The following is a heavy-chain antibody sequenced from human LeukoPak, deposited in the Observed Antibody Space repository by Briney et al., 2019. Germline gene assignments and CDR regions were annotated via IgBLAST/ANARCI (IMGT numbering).Heavy chain of an antibody. D-gene: IGHD3-3*01. CDR1: GYTFTGYY. CDR3: AREEVRATIFGVAKPTNWFDP. V-gene: IGHV1-2*02. J-gene: IGHJ5*02. Sequence: ASLTLSCTASGYTFTGYYMNWVRQAPGQGLEWMGWINPNSGGTNYAQKFQGRVTMTRDTSIRTAYMELSRLRSDDTAVYYCAREEVRATIFGVAKPTNWFDPWGQGTLVTVSS. CDR2: INPNSGGT.